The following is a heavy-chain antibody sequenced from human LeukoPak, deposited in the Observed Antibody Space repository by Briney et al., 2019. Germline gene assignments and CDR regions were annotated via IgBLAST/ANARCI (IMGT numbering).Heavy chain of an antibody. CDR2: IIPIFGTA. D-gene: IGHD5-24*01. V-gene: IGHV1-69*13. CDR1: GGTFSSYA. J-gene: IGHJ6*02. Sequence: SVKVSCKASGGTFSSYAISWVRQAPGQGLEWMGGIIPIFGTANYAQKFQGRVTITADESTSTAYMELSSLRSEDTAVYYCARDEISEMATTTTPPSYYYYGMDVWGQGTTVTVSS. CDR3: ARDEISEMATTTTPPSYYYYGMDV.